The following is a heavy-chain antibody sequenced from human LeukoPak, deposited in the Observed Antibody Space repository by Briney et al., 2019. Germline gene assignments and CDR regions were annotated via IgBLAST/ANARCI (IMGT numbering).Heavy chain of an antibody. J-gene: IGHJ6*02. CDR3: ARGFVDTDYYYYGMDV. D-gene: IGHD5-18*01. CDR2: INPNSGGT. V-gene: IGHV1-2*04. CDR1: GYTFTSYY. Sequence: ASVKVSCKASGYTFTSYYMHWVRQAPGQGLEWMGWINPNSGGTNYAQKFQGWVTMTRDTSISTAYMELSRLRSDDTAVYYCARGFVDTDYYYYGMDVWGQGTTVTVSS.